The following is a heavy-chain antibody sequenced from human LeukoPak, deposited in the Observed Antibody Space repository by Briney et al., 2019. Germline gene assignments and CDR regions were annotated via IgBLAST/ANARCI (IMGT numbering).Heavy chain of an antibody. CDR1: GRSISGYY. J-gene: IGHJ4*02. D-gene: IGHD4-17*01. V-gene: IGHV4-59*08. Sequence: SETLSLTCTVSGRSISGYYWSWIRQPPGRGLEWIGFIYHSGSTNYNPSLKSRVTISVDTSKNQFSLKLSSVSAADTAVYYCVGYATTVTTNDYWGQGTLVTVSS. CDR3: VGYATTVTTNDY. CDR2: IYHSGST.